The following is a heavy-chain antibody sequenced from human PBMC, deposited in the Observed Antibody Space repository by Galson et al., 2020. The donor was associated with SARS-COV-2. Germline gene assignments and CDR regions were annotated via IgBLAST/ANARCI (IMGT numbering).Heavy chain of an antibody. CDR1: GGSIRSSSYY. J-gene: IGHJ4*02. Sequence: SETLSLTCTVSGGSIRSSSYYWGWIRQPPGKGLEWIGSIYYSGSTYYNPSLKSRVTISVDTSKNQFSLKLSSVTAADTAVYYCARGVRVLRFLEWLLWIDYWGQGTLVTISS. CDR3: ARGVRVLRFLEWLLWIDY. D-gene: IGHD3-3*01. V-gene: IGHV4-39*07. CDR2: IYYSGST.